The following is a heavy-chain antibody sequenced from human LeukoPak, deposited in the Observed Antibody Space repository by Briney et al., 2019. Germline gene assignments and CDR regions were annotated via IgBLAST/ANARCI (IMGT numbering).Heavy chain of an antibody. Sequence: PGGSLRLSCAASGFTFSSYAMSWVRQAPGKGLEWVSAISGSGGSTYYADSVKGRFTISRDNSKNTLYLQMNSLRAEDTAVYYCARDAKGLDPITMIVVVNAFDIWGQGTMVTVSS. D-gene: IGHD3-22*01. V-gene: IGHV3-23*01. CDR1: GFTFSSYA. J-gene: IGHJ3*02. CDR2: ISGSGGST. CDR3: ARDAKGLDPITMIVVVNAFDI.